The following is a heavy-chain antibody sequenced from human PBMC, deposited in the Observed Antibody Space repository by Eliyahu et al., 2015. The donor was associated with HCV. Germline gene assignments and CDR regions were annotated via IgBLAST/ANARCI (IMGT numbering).Heavy chain of an antibody. V-gene: IGHV3-33*01. CDR3: AREGIHSSTLYALDY. Sequence: QVQLVESGGGVVQPGXSLRLSCAASGFTFXSYGMHWVRQAPGKGLEWVAVIWYDGSNKYYADSVKGRFTISRDNSKNTLYLQMNSLRAEDTAVYYCAREGIHSSTLYALDYWGLGTLVTVSS. CDR2: IWYDGSNK. D-gene: IGHD6-13*01. CDR1: GFTFXSYG. J-gene: IGHJ4*02.